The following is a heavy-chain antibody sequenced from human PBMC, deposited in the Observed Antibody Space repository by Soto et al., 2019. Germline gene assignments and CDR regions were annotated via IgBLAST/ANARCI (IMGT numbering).Heavy chain of an antibody. V-gene: IGHV3-15*07. J-gene: IGHJ4*02. Sequence: EAQLVESGGGLVKPGGSLRLSCAASGFTFSNAWMNWVRQAPGKGLEWVGRIKSKTDGWTTDYAASVKGRVTISRDDSKNTLYLKMNSLKTEYTAVYYCTTGKGAYRGQGTLVTVSS. CDR2: IKSKTDGWTT. CDR1: GFTFSNAW. CDR3: TTGKGAY.